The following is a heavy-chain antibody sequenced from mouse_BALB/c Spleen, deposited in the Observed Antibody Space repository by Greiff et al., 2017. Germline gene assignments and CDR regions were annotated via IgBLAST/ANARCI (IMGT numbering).Heavy chain of an antibody. J-gene: IGHJ4*01. CDR3: ARGNSYAMDY. V-gene: IGHV1S56*01. CDR1: GYTFTSYY. CDR2: IYPGNVNT. Sequence: VQGVESGPELVKPGASVRISCKASGYTFTSYYIHWVKQRPGQGLEWIGWIYPGNVNTKYNEKFKGKATLTADKSSSTAYMQLSSLTSEDSAVYFCARGNSYAMDYWGQGTSVTVSS. D-gene: IGHD2-1*01.